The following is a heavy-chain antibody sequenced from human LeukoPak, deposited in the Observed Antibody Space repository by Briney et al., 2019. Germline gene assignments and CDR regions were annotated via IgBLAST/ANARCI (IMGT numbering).Heavy chain of an antibody. V-gene: IGHV3-21*01. D-gene: IGHD4-17*01. CDR2: ISSSSSYI. CDR3: APDLYGPYAFDI. CDR1: GFTFSSYS. Sequence: GGTLRLSCAASGFTFSSYSMNWVRQAPGQGLEWISSISSSSSYIYYADSVKGRFTISRDNAKNSLYLQMNSLRAEGTAVYDCAPDLYGPYAFDIWGQGTMVTVSS. J-gene: IGHJ3*02.